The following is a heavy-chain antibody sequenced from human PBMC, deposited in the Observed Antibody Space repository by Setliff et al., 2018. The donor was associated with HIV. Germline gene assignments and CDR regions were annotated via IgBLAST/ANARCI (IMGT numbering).Heavy chain of an antibody. CDR1: GFTSSNYV. CDR2: ISHDGSTQ. Sequence: GGSLRLSCVASGFTSSNYVLHWVRQAPGKGLEWVAAISHDGSTQYYADSVKGRFTISRDNSKNTLYLQMNSLRAEDTAVYYCAKDLGMVAAGAGFWGQGTLVTVSS. J-gene: IGHJ1*01. CDR3: AKDLGMVAAGAGF. D-gene: IGHD2-15*01. V-gene: IGHV3-30*01.